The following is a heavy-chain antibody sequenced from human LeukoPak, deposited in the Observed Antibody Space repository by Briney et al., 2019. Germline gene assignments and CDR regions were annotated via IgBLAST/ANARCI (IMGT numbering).Heavy chain of an antibody. J-gene: IGHJ4*02. Sequence: SETLSLTCTVSGDSISSSTYYWGRIRQSPGKGLEWVGSVSYSGNTYYNPSLKSRVTISLDTSKNQFSLKLTSVTAADTAVYFCARGIVVWYALYWGQGTLVTVSS. CDR1: GDSISSSTYY. D-gene: IGHD6-13*01. CDR3: ARGIVVWYALY. CDR2: VSYSGNT. V-gene: IGHV4-39*07.